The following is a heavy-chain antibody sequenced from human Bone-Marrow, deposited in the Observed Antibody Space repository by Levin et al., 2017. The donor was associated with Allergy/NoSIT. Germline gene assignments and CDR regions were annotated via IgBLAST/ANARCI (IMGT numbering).Heavy chain of an antibody. V-gene: IGHV2-70*01. CDR2: IDWDDDK. CDR3: ARSYGEAAFDI. Sequence: QTLSLTCALSGFSLSTSGMSVSWIRQPPGKALEWLALIDWDDDKYYSTFLKTRLTISTDTSKNQVVLTMTDMDPVDTATYYCARSYGEAAFDIWGQGTVVIVSS. J-gene: IGHJ3*02. D-gene: IGHD4-17*01. CDR1: GFSLSTSGMS.